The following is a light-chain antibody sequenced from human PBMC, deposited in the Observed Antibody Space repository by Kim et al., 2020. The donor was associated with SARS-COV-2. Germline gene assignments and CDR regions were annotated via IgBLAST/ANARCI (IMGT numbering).Light chain of an antibody. CDR1: KLGDKY. Sequence: SYELTQPPSVSVSPGQTASITCSGDKLGDKYACWCQQKPGQSPVLVIYQDSKRPSGIPERFSGSNSGNTATLTISGTQAMDEADYYCQAWDSSWVFGGGTQLTVL. J-gene: IGLJ3*02. V-gene: IGLV3-1*01. CDR2: QDS. CDR3: QAWDSSWV.